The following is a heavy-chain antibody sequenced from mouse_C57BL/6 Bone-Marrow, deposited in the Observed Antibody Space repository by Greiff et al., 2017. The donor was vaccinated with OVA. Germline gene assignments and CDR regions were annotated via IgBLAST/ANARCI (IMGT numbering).Heavy chain of an antibody. D-gene: IGHD1-1*01. CDR3: TKGITTVNAMDY. J-gene: IGHJ4*01. Sequence: DVHLVESGGGLVQPGGSMKLSCVASGFTFSNYWMNWVRQSPEKGLEWVAQIRLKSDNYATHYAESVKGRFTISRDDSKSSVYLQMNNLRAEDTGIYYCTKGITTVNAMDYWGQGTSVTVSS. CDR1: GFTFSNYW. V-gene: IGHV6-3*01. CDR2: IRLKSDNYAT.